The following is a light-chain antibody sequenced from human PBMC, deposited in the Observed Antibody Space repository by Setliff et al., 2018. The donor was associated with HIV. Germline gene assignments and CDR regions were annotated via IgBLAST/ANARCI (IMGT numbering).Light chain of an antibody. CDR3: SSYKTSSTYV. V-gene: IGLV2-14*01. Sequence: QSVLTQPASVSGSPGQSITISCTGTSSDVGGYNYVSWYQQHPGKAPKLMIYEVSNRPSGVSNRFSGSKSGNTASLTISGLQAEDEADYYCSSYKTSSTYVFGTGTK. J-gene: IGLJ1*01. CDR2: EVS. CDR1: SSDVGGYNY.